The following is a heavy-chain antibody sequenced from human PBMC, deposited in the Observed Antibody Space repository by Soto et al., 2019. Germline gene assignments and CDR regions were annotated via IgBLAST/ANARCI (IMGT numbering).Heavy chain of an antibody. Sequence: EVQLVASGGGLVQVGGSLKLSCAAYGLSFSGSAMHWAREDSGKGLEWVGRIRSKPHNYATTYAASVEGRFTISRADSRNTVYMQMNGRKSDFTAMYYWTTEREYWGRGTLVTVSS. CDR1: GLSFSGSA. CDR3: TTEREY. D-gene: IGHD1-26*01. V-gene: IGHV3-73*02. CDR2: IRSKPHNYAT. J-gene: IGHJ4*02.